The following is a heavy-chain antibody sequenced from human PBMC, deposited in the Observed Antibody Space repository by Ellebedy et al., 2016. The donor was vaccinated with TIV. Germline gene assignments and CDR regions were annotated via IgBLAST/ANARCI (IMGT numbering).Heavy chain of an antibody. CDR2: ISYDGSNK. Sequence: GGSLRLSXAASGFTFSSYGMHWVRQAPGKGLEWVAVISYDGSNKYYADSVKGRFTISRDNSKNTLYLQMNSLRAEDTAVYYCARALDYYDSSGYYEFDYWGQGTLVTVSS. D-gene: IGHD3-22*01. V-gene: IGHV3-30*03. CDR1: GFTFSSYG. CDR3: ARALDYYDSSGYYEFDY. J-gene: IGHJ4*02.